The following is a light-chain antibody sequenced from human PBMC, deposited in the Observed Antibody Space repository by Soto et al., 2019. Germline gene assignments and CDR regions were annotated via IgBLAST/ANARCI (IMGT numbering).Light chain of an antibody. Sequence: QSVLTQPASVSGSPGQSITIACTVTSSDVGGFNYVSWYQHHPGKAPKLIIYEVSYRPSGVSNRFSGSKSGNTASLTISGLQAEGEADFYCSSYTTNNTHVFGTGTKVTV. CDR1: SSDVGGFNY. V-gene: IGLV2-14*01. CDR2: EVS. CDR3: SSYTTNNTHV. J-gene: IGLJ1*01.